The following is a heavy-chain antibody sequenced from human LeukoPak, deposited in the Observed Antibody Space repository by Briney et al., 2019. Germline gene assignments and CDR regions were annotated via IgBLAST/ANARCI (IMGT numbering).Heavy chain of an antibody. Sequence: SETLSLTCTVSGGSISSYYWSWIRQPAGKGLEWIGRIYTSGSTNYNPSLKSRVTMSVDTSKNQFSLKLSSVTAADTAVYYCAKCLRFLEWSSGDYWGQGTVVTVSP. CDR2: IYTSGST. CDR1: GGSISSYY. J-gene: IGHJ4*02. V-gene: IGHV4-4*07. CDR3: AKCLRFLEWSSGDY. D-gene: IGHD3-3*01.